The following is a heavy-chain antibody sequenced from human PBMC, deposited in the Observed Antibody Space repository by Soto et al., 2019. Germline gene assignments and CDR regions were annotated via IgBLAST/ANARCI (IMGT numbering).Heavy chain of an antibody. CDR1: GFTFSSYG. CDR3: ARDQLLDIFDY. V-gene: IGHV3-33*01. CDR2: IWYDGINK. Sequence: SLRLSCAASGFTFSSYGLHWVRQAPGKGLEWVAVIWYDGINKYYADSVKGRFTISRDNSKNTLYLQMNSLRAEDTAVYYCARDQLLDIFDYWGQGILFTVSS. J-gene: IGHJ4*02. D-gene: IGHD6-19*01.